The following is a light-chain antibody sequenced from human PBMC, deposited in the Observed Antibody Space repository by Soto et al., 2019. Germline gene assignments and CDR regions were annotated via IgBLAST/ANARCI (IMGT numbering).Light chain of an antibody. V-gene: IGKV3-20*01. CDR2: GAS. Sequence: EIVLTQSPDTVSLSPGQRVTLSCRASQSVRDNYLAWYQQNPGQAPRLLIYGASTRATGIPDRFSGSESGTDFTLTINSLEPEEFAVYFCQQYGTSMYTFGQGTKLEIK. CDR1: QSVRDNY. J-gene: IGKJ2*01. CDR3: QQYGTSMYT.